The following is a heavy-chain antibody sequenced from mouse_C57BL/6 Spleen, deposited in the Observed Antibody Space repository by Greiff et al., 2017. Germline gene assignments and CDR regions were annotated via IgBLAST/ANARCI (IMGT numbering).Heavy chain of an antibody. V-gene: IGHV1-55*01. CDR3: ARSGYDYDGYYYAMDY. J-gene: IGHJ4*01. CDR2: IYPGSGST. D-gene: IGHD2-4*01. CDR1: GYTFTSYW. Sequence: QVQLQQPGAELVKPGASVKMSCKASGYTFTSYWITWVKQRPGQGLEWIGDIYPGSGSTNYNEKFKSKATLTVDTSSSTAYMQLSSLTSEDSAVYYCARSGYDYDGYYYAMDYWGQGTSVTVSS.